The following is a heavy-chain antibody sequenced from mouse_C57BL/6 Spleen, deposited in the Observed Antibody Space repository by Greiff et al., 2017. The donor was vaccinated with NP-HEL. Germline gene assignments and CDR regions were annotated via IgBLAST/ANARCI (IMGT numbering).Heavy chain of an antibody. Sequence: EVKLVESGGGLVKPGGSLKLSCAASGFTFSDYGMHWVRQAPEKGLEWVAYISSGSSTIYYADTVKGRFTISRDNAKNTLFLQMTSLRSEDTAMYYCASGYWAGFDYWGQGTTLTVSS. J-gene: IGHJ2*01. V-gene: IGHV5-17*01. CDR1: GFTFSDYG. CDR3: ASGYWAGFDY. CDR2: ISSGSSTI. D-gene: IGHD4-1*01.